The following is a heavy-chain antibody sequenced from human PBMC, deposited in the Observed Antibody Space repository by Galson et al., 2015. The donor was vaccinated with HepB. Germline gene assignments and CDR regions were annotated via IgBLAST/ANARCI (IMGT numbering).Heavy chain of an antibody. CDR1: GFSLGTSGVG. CDR2: IYWDDDK. V-gene: IGHV2-5*02. J-gene: IGHJ4*02. CDR3: ARSYYDYIWGSYRYVDY. Sequence: PALVKPTQTLTLTCTFFGFSLGTSGVGVGWIRQPPGKALEWLALIYWDDDKRYSPSLKSRLTITRDTSKNQVVLTMTNMDPVDTATYYCARSYYDYIWGSYRYVDYWGQGTLVTVSS. D-gene: IGHD3-16*02.